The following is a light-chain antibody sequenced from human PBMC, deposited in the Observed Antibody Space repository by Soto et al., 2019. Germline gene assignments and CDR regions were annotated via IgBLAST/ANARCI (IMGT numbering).Light chain of an antibody. CDR1: KLGDKY. J-gene: IGLJ2*01. CDR3: QAWDSNTVV. CDR2: QDN. V-gene: IGLV3-1*01. Sequence: SYELTQPPPVSVSPGQTASITCSGDKLGDKYACWYQQKAGQSPVLVIYQDNRRPSGIPERFSGSNSGNTATLTISGTQAMEAADDYCQAWDSNTVVFVGGTKLTFL.